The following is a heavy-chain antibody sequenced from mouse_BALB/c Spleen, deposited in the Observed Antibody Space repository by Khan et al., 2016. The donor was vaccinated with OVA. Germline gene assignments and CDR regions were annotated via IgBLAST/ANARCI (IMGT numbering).Heavy chain of an antibody. D-gene: IGHD2-14*01. CDR1: GFSLTSYG. CDR3: ARIFIGTTDYAMDY. V-gene: IGHV2-2*02. CDR2: IWSGGST. J-gene: IGHJ4*01. Sequence: QVQLKQSGPGLVQPSQSLSITCTVSGFSLTSYGVHWVRQSPGKGLEWLGVIWSGGSTDYNAAFLSRLSISKDNSTSQVFFKMNSLQANDTAIYYCARIFIGTTDYAMDYWGQGTSVTVAA.